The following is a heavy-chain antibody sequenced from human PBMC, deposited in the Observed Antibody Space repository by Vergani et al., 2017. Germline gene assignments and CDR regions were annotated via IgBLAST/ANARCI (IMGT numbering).Heavy chain of an antibody. CDR2: ISSSSITI. J-gene: IGHJ4*02. D-gene: IGHD3-9*01. V-gene: IGHV3-48*02. CDR3: ARVGRYYDILTGFD. Sequence: EVQLVESGGGLVQPGGSLRLSCAASGFTFSSYSMNWVRRAPGKGLEWVSYISSSSITIYYADSVKGRFTISRDNAKNSLYLQLNSLGDEDTAVYYCARVGRYYDILTGFDGGQGTLVTVSS. CDR1: GFTFSSYS.